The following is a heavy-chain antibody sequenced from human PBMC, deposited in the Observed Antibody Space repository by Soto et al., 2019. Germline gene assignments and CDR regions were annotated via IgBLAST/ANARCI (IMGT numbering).Heavy chain of an antibody. CDR2: ISSTGLTT. J-gene: IGHJ4*02. Sequence: PGGSLRLSCAASGFTFRSYEMNWVRQAPGKGLEWVSYISSTGLTTYYADSLKGRFTISRDNPKNSLHLQIDSLRAEDTAVYYCARSRGDYWGQGTLVTVSS. V-gene: IGHV3-48*03. CDR1: GFTFRSYE. CDR3: ARSRGDY.